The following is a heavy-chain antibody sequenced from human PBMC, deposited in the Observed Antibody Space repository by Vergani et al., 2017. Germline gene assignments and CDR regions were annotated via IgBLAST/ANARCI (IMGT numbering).Heavy chain of an antibody. J-gene: IGHJ5*02. D-gene: IGHD6-6*01. Sequence: QVQLVQSGAEVKKPGASVKVSCKASGGTFSSYAISWVRQAPGQGLEWMGRIIPILGIANYAQKFQGRVTMTRDTSISTAYMELSRLRSDDTAVYYCARAEEQLAETWGQGTLVTVSS. V-gene: IGHV1-69*04. CDR1: GGTFSSYA. CDR3: ARAEEQLAET. CDR2: IIPILGIA.